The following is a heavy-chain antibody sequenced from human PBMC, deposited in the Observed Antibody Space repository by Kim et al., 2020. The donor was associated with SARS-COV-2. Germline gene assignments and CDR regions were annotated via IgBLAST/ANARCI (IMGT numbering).Heavy chain of an antibody. D-gene: IGHD1-26*01. CDR3: ATTPAIVGATFVYY. CDR1: GYTLTELS. J-gene: IGHJ4*02. V-gene: IGHV1-24*01. CDR2: FDPEDGET. Sequence: ASVKVSCKVSGYTLTELSMHWVRQAPGKGLEWMGGFDPEDGETIYAQKFQGRVTMTEDTSTDTAYMELSSLRSEDTAVYYCATTPAIVGATFVYYWGQGTLVTVSS.